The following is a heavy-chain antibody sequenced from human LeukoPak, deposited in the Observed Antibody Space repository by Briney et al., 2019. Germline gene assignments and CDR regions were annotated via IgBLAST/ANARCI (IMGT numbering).Heavy chain of an antibody. D-gene: IGHD2-15*01. V-gene: IGHV4-59*01. J-gene: IGHJ4*02. CDR2: IYYSGST. CDR1: GGSISSYY. Sequence: SETLSLTCTVSGGSISSYYRSWIRQPPGKGLEWIGYIYYSGSTNYNPSLKSRVTISVDTSKNQLSLKLSSVTAADTAVYYCASAPICSGGSCYPGYFDYWGQGTLVTVSS. CDR3: ASAPICSGGSCYPGYFDY.